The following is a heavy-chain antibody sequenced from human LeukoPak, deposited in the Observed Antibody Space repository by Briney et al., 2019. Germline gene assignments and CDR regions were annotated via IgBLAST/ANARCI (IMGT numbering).Heavy chain of an antibody. CDR2: TSGDGGST. J-gene: IGHJ4*02. D-gene: IGHD3-10*01. CDR1: GFTFDDYA. V-gene: IGHV3-43*02. Sequence: GGSLRLSCAASGFTFDDYAMHWVRQAPGKGLEWVSLTSGDGGSTYYADSVKGRFTISRDNSKSSLYLQMNSLRTEDTALYYCAKDRGGLWFGEYLFDYWGQGTLVTVSS. CDR3: AKDRGGLWFGEYLFDY.